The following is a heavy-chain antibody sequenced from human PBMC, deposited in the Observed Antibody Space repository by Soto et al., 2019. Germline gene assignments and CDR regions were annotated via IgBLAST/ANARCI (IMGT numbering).Heavy chain of an antibody. Sequence: SVKVSCKASGGTFSSYASSWVRKPPGQGLEWMGGIISLFGTANYSQKFQGRVTITADESTSTSYMELSSLRSEDTAVYYCAREPDAWPPPYYYYYGMDVSGQGTTVTVAS. V-gene: IGHV1-69*13. CDR1: GGTFSSYA. CDR2: IISLFGTA. J-gene: IGHJ6*02. CDR3: AREPDAWPPPYYYYYGMDV.